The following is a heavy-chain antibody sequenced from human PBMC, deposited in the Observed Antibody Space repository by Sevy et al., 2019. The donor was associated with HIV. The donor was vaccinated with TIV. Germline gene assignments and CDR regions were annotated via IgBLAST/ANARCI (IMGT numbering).Heavy chain of an antibody. CDR3: VRASIAVAGTRS. V-gene: IGHV4-38-2*02. Sequence: SETLSLTCTVSGYSISSGYYWGWIRQPPGKGLEWIGSIYHSGSTYYNPSLKSRVTISVDTSKNQFSLKLSSVTAADTAVYYCVRASIAVAGTRSWGQGTLVTVSS. J-gene: IGHJ5*02. CDR1: GYSISSGYY. D-gene: IGHD6-19*01. CDR2: IYHSGST.